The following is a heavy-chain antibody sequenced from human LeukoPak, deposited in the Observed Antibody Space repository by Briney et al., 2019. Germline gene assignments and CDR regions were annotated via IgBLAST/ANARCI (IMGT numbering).Heavy chain of an antibody. Sequence: PGGSLRLSCAASGFTFSSYAMHWVRQAPGKGLEWVAVISYDGSNKYYADSVKGRFTISRDNSKNTLYLQMNSLRAEDTAVYYCARDAGKGYCSGGSCYDFDYWGQGTLVTVSS. J-gene: IGHJ4*02. V-gene: IGHV3-30-3*01. CDR1: GFTFSSYA. CDR3: ARDAGKGYCSGGSCYDFDY. D-gene: IGHD2-15*01. CDR2: ISYDGSNK.